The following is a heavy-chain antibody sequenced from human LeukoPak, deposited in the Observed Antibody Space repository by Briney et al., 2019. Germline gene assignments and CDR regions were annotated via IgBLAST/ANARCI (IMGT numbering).Heavy chain of an antibody. CDR3: ATFYGSGKGGAFDI. CDR1: GFTFSSYG. D-gene: IGHD3-10*01. V-gene: IGHV3-30*03. J-gene: IGHJ3*02. CDR2: ISYDGSNK. Sequence: GGSLRLSCAASGFTFSSYGMHWVRQAPGKGLEWVAVISYDGSNKYYADSVKGRFTISRDNSKNTLYLQMNSLRAEDTAVYYCATFYGSGKGGAFDIWGQGTMVTVSS.